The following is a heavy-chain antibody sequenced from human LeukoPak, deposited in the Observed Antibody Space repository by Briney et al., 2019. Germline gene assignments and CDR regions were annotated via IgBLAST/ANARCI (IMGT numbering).Heavy chain of an antibody. CDR1: GGPINAYY. CDR3: ARSEQLIRTFDS. D-gene: IGHD6-13*01. J-gene: IGHJ4*02. Sequence: PSETLSLTCTVSGGPINAYYWSWIRQPPGKGLEWIGYISYSGSTNYNPSLKSRVTISLDTSKNQLSLKLTSVTAADTAVYYCARSEQLIRTFDSGGKGPLATVS. V-gene: IGHV4-59*08. CDR2: ISYSGST.